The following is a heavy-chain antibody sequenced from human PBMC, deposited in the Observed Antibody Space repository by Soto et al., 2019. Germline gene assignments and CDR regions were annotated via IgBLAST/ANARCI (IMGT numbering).Heavy chain of an antibody. CDR1: GGTFSSYA. J-gene: IGHJ5*02. CDR2: IIPIFGTA. V-gene: IGHV1-69*13. CDR3: ARGSSGWYNWFDP. Sequence: SVKVSCKASGGTFSSYAISWVRQAPGQGLEWMGGIIPIFGTANYAQKFQGRVTITADESTSTAYMELSSLRSEDTAVYYCARGSSGWYNWFDPWGQGTLVTVSS. D-gene: IGHD6-19*01.